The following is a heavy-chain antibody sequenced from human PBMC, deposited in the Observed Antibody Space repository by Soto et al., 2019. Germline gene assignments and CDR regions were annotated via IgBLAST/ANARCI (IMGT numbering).Heavy chain of an antibody. J-gene: IGHJ6*02. CDR2: IYYSGST. D-gene: IGHD4-4*01. V-gene: IGHV4-61*01. Sequence: QVQLQESGPGLVKPSETLSLTCTVSGGSVSSGSYYWSWIRQPPGKGLEWIGYIYYSGSTNYNPSLKSRVTISVDTSKNQFSLKLSSVTAADTAVYYCARDYYSNPLYYYYAMDVWGQGTTVTVSS. CDR1: GGSVSSGSYY. CDR3: ARDYYSNPLYYYYAMDV.